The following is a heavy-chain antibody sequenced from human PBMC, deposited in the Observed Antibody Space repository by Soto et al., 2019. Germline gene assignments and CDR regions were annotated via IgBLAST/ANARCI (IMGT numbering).Heavy chain of an antibody. CDR1: GVSIGSSY. CDR3: ARATVRFLEWLSPGAFDY. V-gene: IGHV4-59*01. D-gene: IGHD3-3*01. J-gene: IGHJ4*02. CDR2: IYYSGST. Sequence: SSPLSLTCTFSGVSIGSSYWSWIRHPPVKGLEWIGYIYYSGSTNYNPSLKSRVTISVDTSKNQFSLKLSSVTAADTAVYYCARATVRFLEWLSPGAFDYWGQGTLVTVSS.